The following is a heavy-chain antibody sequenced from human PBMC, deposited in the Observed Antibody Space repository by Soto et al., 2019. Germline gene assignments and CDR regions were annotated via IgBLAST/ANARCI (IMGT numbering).Heavy chain of an antibody. CDR2: ISWNSGSI. V-gene: IGHV3-9*01. D-gene: IGHD4-17*01. CDR1: GFTFDDYA. Sequence: GGSLRLSCAASGFTFDDYAMHWVRQAPGKGLEWVSGISWNSGSIGYADSVKGRFTISRDNAKTSLYLQMNSLRAEDTALDYCAKFSNYGDYPPYWYFDLWGRGTLVTVSS. J-gene: IGHJ2*01. CDR3: AKFSNYGDYPPYWYFDL.